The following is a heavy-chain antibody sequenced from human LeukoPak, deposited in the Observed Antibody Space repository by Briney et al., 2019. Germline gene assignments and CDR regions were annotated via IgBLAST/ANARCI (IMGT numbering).Heavy chain of an antibody. V-gene: IGHV3-30*02. J-gene: IGHJ4*02. CDR1: GFTFSDYG. Sequence: GGSLGLSCAASGFTFSDYGMHWVRQAPGKGPEWVAYIQYDGGSTSYADSVKGRFTISRDNSKNTLSLQMNSLRTEDTAVYYCAKDRAMVRGVIITTDYWGQGTLVTVSS. CDR2: IQYDGGST. CDR3: AKDRAMVRGVIITTDY. D-gene: IGHD3-10*01.